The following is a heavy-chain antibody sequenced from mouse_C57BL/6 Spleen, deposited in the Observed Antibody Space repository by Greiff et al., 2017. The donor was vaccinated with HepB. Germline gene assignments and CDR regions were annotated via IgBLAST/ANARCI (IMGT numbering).Heavy chain of an antibody. V-gene: IGHV1-22*01. D-gene: IGHD1-1*01. CDR3: AFTTVVATYFDV. Sequence: EVQLQQSGPELVKPGASVKMSCKASGYTFTDYNMHWVKQSHGKSLEWIGYINPNNGGTSYKQKFKGKATLTVNKSSSTAYMAISRLTSEDSGVYYCAFTTVVATYFDVWGTGTTVTVSS. CDR2: INPNNGGT. CDR1: GYTFTDYN. J-gene: IGHJ1*03.